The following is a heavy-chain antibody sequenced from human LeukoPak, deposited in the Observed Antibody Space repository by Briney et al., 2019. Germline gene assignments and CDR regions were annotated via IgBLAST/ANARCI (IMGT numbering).Heavy chain of an antibody. V-gene: IGHV3-48*01. CDR2: ISSGSRTI. J-gene: IGHJ6*04. CDR1: GFTFSSYS. CDR3: AELGITMIGGV. Sequence: AGRSLRLSCVASGFTFSSYSMNWVRQAPGKGLEWVSYISSGSRTIYYADSVKGRFTISRDNAKNSLYLQMNSLRAEDTAVYYCAELGITMIGGVWGKGTTVTISS. D-gene: IGHD3-10*02.